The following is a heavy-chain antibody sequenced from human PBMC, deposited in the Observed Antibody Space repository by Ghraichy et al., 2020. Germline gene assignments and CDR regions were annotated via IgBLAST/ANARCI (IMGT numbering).Heavy chain of an antibody. CDR1: GGSISSGGYY. Sequence: SQTLSLTCTVSGGSISSGGYYWSWIRQHPGKGLEWIGYIYYSGSTYYNPSLKSRLTISVDTSKNQFSLKLTSVTAADTAVYYCARDDLRSDYIWGSYRYTPFAYWGQGTLVTVSS. CDR3: ARDDLRSDYIWGSYRYTPFAY. V-gene: IGHV4-31*03. J-gene: IGHJ4*02. CDR2: IYYSGST. D-gene: IGHD3-16*02.